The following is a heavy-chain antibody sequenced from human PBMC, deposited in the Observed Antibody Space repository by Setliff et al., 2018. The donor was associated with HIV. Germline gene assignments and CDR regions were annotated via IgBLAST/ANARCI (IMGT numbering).Heavy chain of an antibody. CDR3: ARTQYTSTWPGNY. CDR1: GYSFNGYY. Sequence: ASVKVSCKASGYSFNGYYMYWVRQAPGQGLEWMGWINPNSGGTNYAQKFLGRVTMSTDTSTSTVDMELRSLRADDTATYYCARTQYTSTWPGNYWGQGTLVTVSS. V-gene: IGHV1-2*02. CDR2: INPNSGGT. J-gene: IGHJ4*02. D-gene: IGHD1-1*01.